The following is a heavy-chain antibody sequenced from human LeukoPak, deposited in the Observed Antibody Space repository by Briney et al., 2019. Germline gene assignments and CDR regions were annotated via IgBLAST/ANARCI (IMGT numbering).Heavy chain of an antibody. J-gene: IGHJ4*02. V-gene: IGHV4-59*01. CDR2: IHYSGST. CDR1: GGSIGSYY. Sequence: SETLSLTCTVSGGSIGSYYWSWIRRPPGKGLEWIGYIHYSGSTNYNPSLKGRVTISVDTSKNQFSLKVNSMTAADTAVYYCARVMGVGGSYSFDHWGQGALVTVSS. D-gene: IGHD1-26*01. CDR3: ARVMGVGGSYSFDH.